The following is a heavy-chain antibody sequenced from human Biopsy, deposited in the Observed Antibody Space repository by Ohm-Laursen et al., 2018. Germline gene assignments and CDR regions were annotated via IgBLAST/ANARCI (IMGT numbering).Heavy chain of an antibody. J-gene: IGHJ4*02. CDR1: GVTFSSYG. CDR3: AKCMTGGSNYYFHH. V-gene: IGHV3-33*06. D-gene: IGHD2-8*01. Sequence: SLRLSCTAPGVTFSSYGMHWVRQAPGKGLEWVAAIWYDGSNKNYADSVKGRFTISRDNSKNTLYLQMNSLRGEDTAVYYCAKCMTGGSNYYFHHCGQGTLVTVSS. CDR2: IWYDGSNK.